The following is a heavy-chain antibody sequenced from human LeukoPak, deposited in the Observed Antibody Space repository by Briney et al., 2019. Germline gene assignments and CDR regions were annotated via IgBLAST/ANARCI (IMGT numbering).Heavy chain of an antibody. CDR3: ARLTARRGYFYYCMDV. Sequence: SETLSLTCTVSGGSIRSHYWSWIRQPPGKELEWIGYIYSTESTNYNPSLKSRVTISVDTAKNQFSLNLNSVTAADTAVYYCARLTARRGYFYYCMDVWGQGTTV. CDR1: GGSIRSHY. V-gene: IGHV4-59*11. J-gene: IGHJ6*02. CDR2: IYSTEST. D-gene: IGHD1-14*01.